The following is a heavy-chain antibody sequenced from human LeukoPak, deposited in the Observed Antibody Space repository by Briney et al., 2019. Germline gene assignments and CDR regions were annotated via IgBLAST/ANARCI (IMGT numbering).Heavy chain of an antibody. J-gene: IGHJ4*02. V-gene: IGHV3-23*01. CDR3: AKGGTCEGSLCHDY. D-gene: IGHD3-10*02. CDR2: ISCSGGST. Sequence: SGGSLRLSCSGSGLTWSNYTMSWVRQAPGKGLEWVSAISCSGGSTYYADSVKGRFTVSRDNSQNTVFLQMNSLRGEDTAVYYCAKGGTCEGSLCHDYWGQGTLVPVSS. CDR1: GLTWSNYT.